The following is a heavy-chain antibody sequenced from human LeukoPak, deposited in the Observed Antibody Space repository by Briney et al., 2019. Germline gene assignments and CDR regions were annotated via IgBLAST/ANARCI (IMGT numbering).Heavy chain of an antibody. D-gene: IGHD6-13*01. V-gene: IGHV4-34*01. J-gene: IGHJ5*02. CDR3: ARFAAAGHGAMGFDP. CDR2: INHSGST. CDR1: GGSFSGYY. Sequence: SETLSLTCAVYGGSFSGYYWSWIRQPPGKGLEWIGEINHSGSTNYNPSLKSRVTISVDTSKNQFSLKLSSVTAADTAVYYCARFAAAGHGAMGFDPWGQGTLVTVSS.